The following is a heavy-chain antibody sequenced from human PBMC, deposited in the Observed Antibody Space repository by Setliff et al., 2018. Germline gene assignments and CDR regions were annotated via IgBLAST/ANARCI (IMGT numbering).Heavy chain of an antibody. Sequence: SETLSLTCTVSGDSISTTTYYYWAWIRQPPGRGLEWVGSVSFSGSAFYNPSLESRVAISSDTSKKQFSLKLNSVTAADTALYYYYFMDVWGKGAAVTVS. J-gene: IGHJ6*03. CDR1: GDSISTTTYYY. V-gene: IGHV4-39*03. CDR2: VSFSGSA. CDR3: YFMDV.